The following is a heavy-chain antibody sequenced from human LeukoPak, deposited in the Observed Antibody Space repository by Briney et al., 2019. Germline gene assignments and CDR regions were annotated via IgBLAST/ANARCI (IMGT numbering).Heavy chain of an antibody. V-gene: IGHV3-74*01. CDR1: GFTFSSYW. CDR3: ARAPSEIGGYYPEYFRH. CDR2: IKSDGST. D-gene: IGHD3-22*01. J-gene: IGHJ1*01. Sequence: GGSLRLSCAASGFTFSSYWMHWVRHGPGTGLVWVSRIKSDGSTRYADSVKGRFTISRDNAKNTVSLQMNSLRAEDTGVYYCARAPSEIGGYYPEYFRHWGQGTLVTVSP.